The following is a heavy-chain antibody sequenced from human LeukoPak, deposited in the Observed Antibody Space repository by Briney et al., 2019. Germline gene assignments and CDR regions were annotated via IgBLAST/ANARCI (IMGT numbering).Heavy chain of an antibody. D-gene: IGHD2-15*01. CDR2: MNPNSGNT. CDR1: GGTFTSYD. V-gene: IGHV1-8*03. CDR3: ARGRVNHFWYACSGGSCYSRGNYFDY. J-gene: IGHJ4*02. Sequence: ASVKVSCKASGGTFTSYDINWVRQATGQGLEWMGWMNPNSGNTGYAQKFQGRVTITRNTSISTAYMELSSLRSEDTAVYYCARGRVNHFWYACSGGSCYSRGNYFDYWGQGTLVTVSS.